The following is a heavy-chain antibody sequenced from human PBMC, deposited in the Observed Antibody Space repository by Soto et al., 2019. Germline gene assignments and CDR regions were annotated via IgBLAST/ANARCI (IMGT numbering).Heavy chain of an antibody. CDR3: ARAPYYDSSGSQDY. V-gene: IGHV4-39*01. Sequence: SETLSLTCTVSGGSISSSSYYWGWIRQPPGKGLEWIGSIYYSGSTYYNPSLKSRVTISVDTSKNQFSLKLSSVTAADTAVYYCARAPYYDSSGSQDYWGQGTLVTVSS. D-gene: IGHD3-22*01. CDR1: GGSISSSSYY. J-gene: IGHJ4*02. CDR2: IYYSGST.